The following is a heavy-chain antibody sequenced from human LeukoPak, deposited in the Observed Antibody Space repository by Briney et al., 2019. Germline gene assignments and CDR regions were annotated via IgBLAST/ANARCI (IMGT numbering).Heavy chain of an antibody. CDR1: GGSISSYY. V-gene: IGHV4-59*08. CDR3: ARIRIAAAGYYFDY. D-gene: IGHD6-13*01. J-gene: IGHJ4*02. Sequence: PSETLSLTCTVSGGSISSYYWSWIRQPPGKGLEWIGYIYYSGSTNYNPSLKSRVTISLDTSKNKFSLKLSSVTAADTAVYYCARIRIAAAGYYFDYWCQGPLVTVSS. CDR2: IYYSGST.